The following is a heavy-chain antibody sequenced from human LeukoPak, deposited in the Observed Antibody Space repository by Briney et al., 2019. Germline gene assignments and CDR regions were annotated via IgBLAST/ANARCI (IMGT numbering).Heavy chain of an antibody. CDR3: AKDMTLRYYYDSSVLDY. D-gene: IGHD3-22*01. J-gene: IGHJ4*02. CDR2: ISGSGGST. CDR1: GFTFSSYA. Sequence: GGSLRLSCAASGFTFSSYAMSWVRQAPGKGLEWASAISGSGGSTYYADSVKGRFTISRDNSKNTLYLQMNSLRAEDTAVYYCAKDMTLRYYYDSSVLDYWGQGTLVTVSS. V-gene: IGHV3-23*01.